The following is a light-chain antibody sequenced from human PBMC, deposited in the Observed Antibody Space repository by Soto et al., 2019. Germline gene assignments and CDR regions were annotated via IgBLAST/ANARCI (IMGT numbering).Light chain of an antibody. CDR1: SGAVSTNYY. CDR3: VLYMGSGSHV. Sequence: QTVVTQETSFSVSPGVTVTLTCGLISGAVSTNYYPSWYQQTPGPAPRTLIYRTNTRCSGLPDRFSGSILGNKADLTSTGSQADDESYYYCVLYMGSGSHVLVTGTKVTVL. CDR2: RTN. J-gene: IGLJ1*01. V-gene: IGLV8-61*01.